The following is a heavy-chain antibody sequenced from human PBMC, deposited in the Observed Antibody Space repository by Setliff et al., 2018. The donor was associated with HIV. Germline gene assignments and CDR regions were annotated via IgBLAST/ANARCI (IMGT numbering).Heavy chain of an antibody. CDR1: GYTFTSYG. Sequence: ASVKVSCKASGYTFTSYGISWVRQAPGQGLEWMGWISAYNGNTNYAQKLQGRVTMTTDTSASTGYMELSSLTSEDTAVYYCARDYNWNAITHFDYWGQGTLVTVSS. D-gene: IGHD1-20*01. J-gene: IGHJ4*02. CDR3: ARDYNWNAITHFDY. V-gene: IGHV1-18*01. CDR2: ISAYNGNT.